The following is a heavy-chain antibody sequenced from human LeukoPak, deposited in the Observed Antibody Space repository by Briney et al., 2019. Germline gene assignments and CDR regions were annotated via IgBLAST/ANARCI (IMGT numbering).Heavy chain of an antibody. CDR2: LYSDGNT. D-gene: IGHD2-2*01. V-gene: IGHV3-53*01. CDR1: AFTFSDYS. J-gene: IGHJ4*02. CDR3: ARGVEPPAANTLAY. Sequence: PGGSLRLSCVASAFTFSDYSMNWVRQAPGKGLEWVSVLYSDGNTKYADSVQGRFTISRDNSKNTLYLEMNSLSPDDTAVYYCARGVEPPAANTLAYWGQGTLVTVSS.